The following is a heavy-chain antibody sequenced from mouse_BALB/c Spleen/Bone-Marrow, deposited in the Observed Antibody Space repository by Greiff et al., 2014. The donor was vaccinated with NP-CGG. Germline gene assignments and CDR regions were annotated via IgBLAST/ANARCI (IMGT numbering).Heavy chain of an antibody. D-gene: IGHD2-1*01. Sequence: QVQLQQPGPQLVRPGASVKISCKASGYSFTSYWMHWVKQRPGQGLEWIGMIDPSDSETRLNQKFKDKATLTVDKSSSTAYMQLSCPTSEDSAVYYCALYGNYVYWYFDVWGAGTTVTVSS. V-gene: IGHV1-74*01. CDR1: GYSFTSYW. J-gene: IGHJ1*01. CDR2: IDPSDSET. CDR3: ALYGNYVYWYFDV.